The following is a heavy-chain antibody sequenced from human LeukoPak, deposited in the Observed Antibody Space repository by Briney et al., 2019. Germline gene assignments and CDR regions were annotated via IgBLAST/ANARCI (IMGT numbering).Heavy chain of an antibody. Sequence: SETLSLTCTVSGGSVSSYCWSWIRQPPGKGLEWLGYFYYSGSTNYNPSLKSRVTISIDTSKNQFSLRLSSVTAADTAVYYCARHRYYYDSSGYYYQPWGQGTLVTVSS. CDR3: ARHRYYYDSSGYYYQP. D-gene: IGHD3-22*01. J-gene: IGHJ5*02. CDR2: FYYSGST. V-gene: IGHV4-59*02. CDR1: GGSVSSYC.